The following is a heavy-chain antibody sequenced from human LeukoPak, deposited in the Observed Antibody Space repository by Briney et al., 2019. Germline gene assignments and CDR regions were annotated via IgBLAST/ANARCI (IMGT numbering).Heavy chain of an antibody. D-gene: IGHD1-26*01. CDR3: ARPPYAGSYSIDY. V-gene: IGHV3-72*01. J-gene: IGHJ4*02. Sequence: GGSLRLSCAVSGLIFSDHYIDWVRQAPGKGLEWVGRSRNKAQSFTIHYAASVKGRFTISREDSKNSLYLQMDSLKTEDTAVYYCARPPYAGSYSIDYWGQGTLVTVSS. CDR2: SRNKAQSFTI. CDR1: GLIFSDHY.